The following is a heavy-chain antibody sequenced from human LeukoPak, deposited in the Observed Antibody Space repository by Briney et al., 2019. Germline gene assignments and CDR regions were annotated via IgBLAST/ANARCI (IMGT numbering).Heavy chain of an antibody. D-gene: IGHD4-17*01. CDR2: INTNTGNP. V-gene: IGHV7-4-1*02. J-gene: IGHJ6*02. CDR1: GGTFSSYA. CDR3: ARRGYYGDPYLTYYYYGMDV. Sequence: ASVKVSCKASGGTFSSYAISWVRQAPGQGLEWMGWINTNTGNPTYAQGFTGRFVFSLDTSVSTAYLQISSLKAEDTAVYYCARRGYYGDPYLTYYYYGMDVWGQGTTVTVSS.